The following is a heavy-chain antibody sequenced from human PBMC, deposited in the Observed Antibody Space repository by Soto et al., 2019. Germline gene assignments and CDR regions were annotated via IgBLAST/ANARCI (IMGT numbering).Heavy chain of an antibody. Sequence: SETLSLTCTVSGGSISNYYWTWIRQPPGKGLEWIGYIYYSGTTNYNPSLKSRVTISVDTSKNQFSLKLSSVTAADTAVYYCARAGIAGWGQGTLVTVSS. CDR2: IYYSGTT. CDR1: GGSISNYY. CDR3: ARAGIAG. J-gene: IGHJ4*02. V-gene: IGHV4-59*01. D-gene: IGHD2-21*01.